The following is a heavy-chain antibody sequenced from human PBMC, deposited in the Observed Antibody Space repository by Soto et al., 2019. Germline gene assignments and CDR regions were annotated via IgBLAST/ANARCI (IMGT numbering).Heavy chain of an antibody. CDR3: ARGPSGSSSRRWFDP. V-gene: IGHV1-8*01. J-gene: IGHJ5*02. CDR2: MNPNSGNA. Sequence: ASVKVSCKAAGYTFINYDINWVRQATGQGLEWMGWMNPNSGNAGYAQKFHGRVMMTRNTSITTAYMELSGLTSEDSAVYYCARGPSGSSSRRWFDPWGQGPVVTVSS. D-gene: IGHD2-2*01. CDR1: GYTFINYD.